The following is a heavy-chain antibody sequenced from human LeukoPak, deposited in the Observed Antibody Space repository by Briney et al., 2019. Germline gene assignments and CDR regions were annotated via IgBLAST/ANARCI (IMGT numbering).Heavy chain of an antibody. V-gene: IGHV3-23*01. CDR1: GITFSNYA. D-gene: IGHD6-19*01. CDR3: AKVGVMRRSGWFGGDYFDF. J-gene: IGHJ4*02. CDR2: ITGSGGST. Sequence: GGSLRLSCAVSGITFSNYAMNWVRQAPGKGLECVSVITGSGGSTYYAHSVKGRFTISRDNSKNTVSLQMNSLRAEDTAVYYCAKVGVMRRSGWFGGDYFDFWGQGTLVTVSS.